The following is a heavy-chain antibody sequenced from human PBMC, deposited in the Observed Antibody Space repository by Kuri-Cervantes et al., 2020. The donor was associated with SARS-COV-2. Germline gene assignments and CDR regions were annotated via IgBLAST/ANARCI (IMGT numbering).Heavy chain of an antibody. Sequence: ASVKVSCKASGYTFTSYAMNWVRQAPGQGLEWMGWMNPNSGNTGNAQKFQGRVTMTRNTSISTAYMELSSLRSEDTAVYYCAGVSIAAAGEFYYYYGMDVWGQGTTVTVSS. CDR3: AGVSIAAAGEFYYYYGMDV. CDR1: GYTFTSYA. CDR2: MNPNSGNT. V-gene: IGHV1-8*02. J-gene: IGHJ6*02. D-gene: IGHD6-13*01.